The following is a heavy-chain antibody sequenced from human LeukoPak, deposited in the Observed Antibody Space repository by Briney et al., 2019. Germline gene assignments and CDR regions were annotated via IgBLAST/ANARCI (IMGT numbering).Heavy chain of an antibody. V-gene: IGHV3-30*18. CDR1: GFTFSSYG. D-gene: IGHD1-1*01. CDR3: AKAFPWGTSNWFDP. CDR2: ISYDGSNK. Sequence: PGRSLRLSCAASGFTFSSYGMHWVRQAPGKGLEWVAVISYDGSNKYYADSVKGRFTISRDNSKNTLYLQMNSLRAEDTAVYYCAKAFPWGTSNWFDPWGQGTLVTVSS. J-gene: IGHJ5*02.